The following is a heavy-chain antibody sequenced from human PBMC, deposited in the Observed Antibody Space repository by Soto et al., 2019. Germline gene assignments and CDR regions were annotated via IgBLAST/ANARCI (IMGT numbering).Heavy chain of an antibody. Sequence: PSETLSLTCSVSGESISNFYWSWIRQPAGKGLEWIGHVHVSEGTNYNAPLQSRVTMSVDTSSNHASLQLTSLTAADTAVYYCARDRYGWYPGYDLDVWGPGTTVTVSS. CDR1: GESISNFY. V-gene: IGHV4-4*07. J-gene: IGHJ6*02. CDR2: VHVSEGT. D-gene: IGHD6-19*01. CDR3: ARDRYGWYPGYDLDV.